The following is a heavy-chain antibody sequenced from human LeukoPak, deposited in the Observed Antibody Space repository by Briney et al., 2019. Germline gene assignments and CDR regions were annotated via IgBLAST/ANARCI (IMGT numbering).Heavy chain of an antibody. V-gene: IGHV3-43D*04. CDR1: GFTFDDYA. J-gene: IGHJ4*02. D-gene: IGHD1-14*01. CDR2: VSWDGGST. Sequence: PGGSLRLSCAASGFTFDDYAMHWVRQAPGKGLEWVSLVSWDGGSTYFADSVKGRFTISRDSSKNSLYLQMNSLRAEDTALYYCAKESYVLGSHFDYWGQGTLVTVSS. CDR3: AKESYVLGSHFDY.